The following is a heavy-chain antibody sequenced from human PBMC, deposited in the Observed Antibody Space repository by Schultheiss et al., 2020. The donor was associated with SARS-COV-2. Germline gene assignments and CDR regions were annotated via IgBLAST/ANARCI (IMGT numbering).Heavy chain of an antibody. V-gene: IGHV3-30*04. J-gene: IGHJ4*02. CDR1: GFTFSSYA. CDR2: ISYDGSNK. Sequence: GGSLRLSCAASGFTFSSYAMHWVRQAPGKGLEWVAVISYDGSNKYYADSVKGRFTISRDNSKNTLYLQMNSLRSEDTAVYYCAREWVGRIAARPADYWGQGTLVTVSS. CDR3: AREWVGRIAARPADY. D-gene: IGHD6-6*01.